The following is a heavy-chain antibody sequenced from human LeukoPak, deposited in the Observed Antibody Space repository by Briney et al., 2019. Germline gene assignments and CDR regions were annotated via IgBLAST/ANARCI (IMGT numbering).Heavy chain of an antibody. CDR2: VYPSNSDT. CDR1: GYSFTNYW. CDR3: ARHRYSGSDTQGFDY. Sequence: GESLKISCRGSGYSFTNYWIAWVRQMPGKGLEWMWIVYPSNSDTRYSPSFEGQVTISADKSINTAYVQWSSLKASDTAMYYCARHRYSGSDTQGFDYWGQGTLVTVSS. V-gene: IGHV5-51*01. J-gene: IGHJ4*02. D-gene: IGHD5-12*01.